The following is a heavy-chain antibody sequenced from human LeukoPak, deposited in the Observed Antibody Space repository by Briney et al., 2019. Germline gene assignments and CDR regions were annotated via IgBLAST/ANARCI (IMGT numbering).Heavy chain of an antibody. J-gene: IGHJ4*02. CDR3: ATGAYFDL. CDR2: ICDRGGST. V-gene: IGHV3-23*01. Sequence: PGGTLRLSCAASGFTFSRYGMTWGRHAPGKGLEWGSTICDRGGSTYYADSVKGRFTISRDNSKNTLYLQMNSLRAEYTAIYYCATGAYFDLGGQGTVVSVSS. CDR1: GFTFSRYG.